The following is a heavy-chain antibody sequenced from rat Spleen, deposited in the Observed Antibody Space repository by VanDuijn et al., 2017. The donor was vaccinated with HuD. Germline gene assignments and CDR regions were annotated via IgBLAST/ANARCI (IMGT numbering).Heavy chain of an antibody. J-gene: IGHJ2*01. Sequence: EVQLVESGGGLVQPGRSMKLSCTASGFIFSSHDMAWVRQAPTKGLEWVASNSYDGSATYYRDSVQGRCTLSRDTAKSTLYLQMNNLRSEDTATYYCTRGTYFRHWGQGVMVTVSS. CDR1: GFIFSSHD. D-gene: IGHD4-6*01. CDR3: TRGTYFRH. CDR2: NSYDGSAT. V-gene: IGHV5-7*01.